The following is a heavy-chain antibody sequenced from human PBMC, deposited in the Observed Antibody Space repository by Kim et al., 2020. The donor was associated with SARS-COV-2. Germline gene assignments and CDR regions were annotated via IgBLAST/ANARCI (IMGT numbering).Heavy chain of an antibody. CDR3: LKGGWGWIWDH. CDR2: IDGSDGTT. V-gene: IGHV3-23*01. CDR1: GFTFTGYA. Sequence: GSLRLSCTTSGFTFTGYAMSWVRQAPGKGLEWVSSIDGSDGTTYYVDSVKGRFTISRDDSKSTLYLWMTSLRADDTAVYYCLKGGWGWIWDHWGQGAHVTVAS. J-gene: IGHJ4*02. D-gene: IGHD2-2*03.